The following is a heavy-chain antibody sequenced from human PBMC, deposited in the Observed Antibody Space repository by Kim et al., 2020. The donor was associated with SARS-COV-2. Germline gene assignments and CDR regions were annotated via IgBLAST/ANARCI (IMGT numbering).Heavy chain of an antibody. D-gene: IGHD2-2*01. V-gene: IGHV3-21*01. CDR2: IARSTSYR. J-gene: IGHJ4*02. CDR3: ARWTEGACTSTSCHVDY. Sequence: GESLRLSCAASGFNFNNYRMNWVRQAPGKGLEWVSSIARSTSYRYYADSVKGRFTISRDNAKNSLDLQMTSLRAEDTAVYYCARWTEGACTSTSCHVDYWGQGTLVTVSS. CDR1: GFNFNNYR.